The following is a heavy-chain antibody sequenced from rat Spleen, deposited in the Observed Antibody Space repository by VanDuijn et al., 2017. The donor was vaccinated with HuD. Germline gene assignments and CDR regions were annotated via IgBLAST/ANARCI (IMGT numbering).Heavy chain of an antibody. CDR3: ARDPPYYSGDYFDY. V-gene: IGHV2S12*01. D-gene: IGHD1-1*01. Sequence: QVQLKESGPGLVQPSQTLSLTCTVSGFSLTSNGVSWVRQPPGKGLEWIAAISSGGNTYYNSALKSRLSISRDTSKSQLFLKMNSLQTEDTATYYCARDPPYYSGDYFDYWGQGVMVTVSS. CDR1: GFSLTSNG. CDR2: ISSGGNT. J-gene: IGHJ2*01.